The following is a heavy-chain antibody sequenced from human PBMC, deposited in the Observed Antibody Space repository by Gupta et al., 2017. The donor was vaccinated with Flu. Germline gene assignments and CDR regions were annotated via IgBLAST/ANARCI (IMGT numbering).Heavy chain of an antibody. D-gene: IGHD1-7*01. J-gene: IGHJ4*02. V-gene: IGHV3-23*01. Sequence: MTWVRQAPGKGLEWVSTISGGAEHIYYADSVQGRFIISRDKARNTLSLQINGLTAEDSATYYCAREAGGTTGFSLRGFFDHWGQGALVTVSS. CDR3: AREAGGTTGFSLRGFFDH. CDR2: ISGGAEHI.